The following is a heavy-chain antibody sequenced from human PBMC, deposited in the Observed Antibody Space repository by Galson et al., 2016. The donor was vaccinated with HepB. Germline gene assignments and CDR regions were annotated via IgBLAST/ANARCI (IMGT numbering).Heavy chain of an antibody. J-gene: IGHJ4*02. D-gene: IGHD3-16*01. Sequence: SLRLSCATSGFNFNDYYMGWIRQAPGAGLEYVSFISGRGDILYYPDSVKGRFTISRDNAKTSLFLQMNSLRTEDTAIYYCVKLGERLRGRVRRPFEYWGQGTPVTVSS. CDR3: VKLGERLRGRVRRPFEY. CDR1: GFNFNDYY. V-gene: IGHV3-11*01. CDR2: ISGRGDIL.